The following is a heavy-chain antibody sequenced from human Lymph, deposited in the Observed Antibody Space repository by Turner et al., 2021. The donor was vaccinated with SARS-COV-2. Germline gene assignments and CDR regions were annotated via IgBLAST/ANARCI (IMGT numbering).Heavy chain of an antibody. J-gene: IGHJ6*02. CDR1: GFTFSTYA. D-gene: IGHD3-10*01. CDR3: ARYASGGYFYYGMDV. Sequence: QVQLVESGGGLVQPGRSLRLSCAASGFTFSTYAISWVRQAPGKGLEWVAVISYDGSNKYYADSVKGRFTISRDNSKNTLYLQMNSLRAEDTAVYYCARYASGGYFYYGMDVWGQGTTVTVSS. CDR2: ISYDGSNK. V-gene: IGHV3-30*04.